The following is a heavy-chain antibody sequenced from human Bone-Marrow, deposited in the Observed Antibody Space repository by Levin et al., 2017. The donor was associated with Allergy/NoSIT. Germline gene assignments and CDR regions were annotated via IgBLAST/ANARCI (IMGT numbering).Heavy chain of an antibody. D-gene: IGHD3-16*02. V-gene: IGHV3-23*01. CDR1: GFTFSSYA. Sequence: GESLKISCAASGFTFSSYAMSWVRQAPGKGLEWVSAISGSGGSTYYADSVKGRFTISRDNSKNTLYLQMNSLRAEDTAVYYCATSGITFGGVIEKPFDYWGQGTLVTVSS. J-gene: IGHJ4*02. CDR2: ISGSGGST. CDR3: ATSGITFGGVIEKPFDY.